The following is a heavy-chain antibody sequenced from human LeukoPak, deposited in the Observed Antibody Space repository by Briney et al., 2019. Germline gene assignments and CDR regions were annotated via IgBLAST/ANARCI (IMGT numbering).Heavy chain of an antibody. CDR3: ARVGYDSSGPDY. CDR2: ISSSSSYI. V-gene: IGHV3-21*01. D-gene: IGHD3-22*01. J-gene: IGHJ4*02. Sequence: GGSLRLSCAAPGFTFSSYSMNWVRQAPGKGLEWVSSISSSSSYIYYADSVKGRFTISRDNAKNSLYLQMNSLRAEDTAVYYCARVGYDSSGPDYWGQGTLVTVSS. CDR1: GFTFSSYS.